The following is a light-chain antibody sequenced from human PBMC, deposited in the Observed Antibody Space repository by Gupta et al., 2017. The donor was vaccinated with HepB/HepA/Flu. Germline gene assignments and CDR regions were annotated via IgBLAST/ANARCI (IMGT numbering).Light chain of an antibody. J-gene: IGLJ1*01. CDR1: SSNIGNNY. CDR2: DNN. CDR3: GTWDSSLSAGRV. V-gene: IGLV1-51*01. Sequence: SVFTQPPPLSAAPGHEVTLPRSCSSSNIGNNYVSWYQQLPGTAPKLLIYDNNKRPSGIPDRFSGSKSGTSATLAITGLQTGDEADYYCGTWDSSLSAGRVFGTGTKVTVL.